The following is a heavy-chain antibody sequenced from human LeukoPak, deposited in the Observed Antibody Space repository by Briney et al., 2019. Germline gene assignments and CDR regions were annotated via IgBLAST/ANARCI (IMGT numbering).Heavy chain of an antibody. CDR1: GGSISSYY. V-gene: IGHV4-4*07. CDR2: IYTSGST. CDR3: ARAYYDSSGYYGGEYYFDY. D-gene: IGHD3-22*01. Sequence: SETLSLTCTVSGGSISSYYWSWIRQPAGKGLEWIGRIYTSGSTNYNPSLKSRVTMSVDTSKNQFSLKLSSATAADTAVYYCARAYYDSSGYYGGEYYFDYWGQGTLVTVSS. J-gene: IGHJ4*02.